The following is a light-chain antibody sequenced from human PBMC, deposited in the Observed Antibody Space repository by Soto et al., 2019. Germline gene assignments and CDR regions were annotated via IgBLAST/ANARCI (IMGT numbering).Light chain of an antibody. V-gene: IGLV1-36*01. Sequence: QSVLTQPPSVYDAPRQRVTISCSGSSSNIGNNAVNWYQQLPGKAPKLLIYYDDLLPSGVSDRFSGSKSGTSASLAISGLQSEDEADYYCAAWDDSLNGPVFGGGTKVTVL. J-gene: IGLJ2*01. CDR2: YDD. CDR3: AAWDDSLNGPV. CDR1: SSNIGNNA.